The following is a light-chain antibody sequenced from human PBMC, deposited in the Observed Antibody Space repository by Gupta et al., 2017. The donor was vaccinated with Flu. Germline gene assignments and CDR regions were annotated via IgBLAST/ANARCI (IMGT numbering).Light chain of an antibody. Sequence: VLTQSPATLSVTPGERATLTCRASHNVSSNLAWYQQKPGQPPRLLIYYASTRATGIPARFSGSGSGTEFTLTISSLQSEDFAVYYCQQYNKWPHTFGQGTKLEIK. CDR3: QQYNKWPHT. J-gene: IGKJ2*01. CDR1: HNVSSN. V-gene: IGKV3-15*01. CDR2: YAS.